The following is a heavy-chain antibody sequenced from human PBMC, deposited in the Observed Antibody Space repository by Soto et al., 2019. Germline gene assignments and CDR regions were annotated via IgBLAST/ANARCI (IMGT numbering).Heavy chain of an antibody. Sequence: SETLCLTCSVSGVSVSSRGYYWDWIRQPPGKGLEWIGSVAYSGSTYYNPSLKSRVTISEDRSKNAFSLKLDSMTAADTSVYYCARRRTNTDIRPPRGYYFDFWGLGILVTVSS. J-gene: IGHJ4*02. CDR2: VAYSGST. CDR1: GVSVSSRGYY. V-gene: IGHV4-39*02. D-gene: IGHD3-10*01. CDR3: ARRRTNTDIRPPRGYYFDF.